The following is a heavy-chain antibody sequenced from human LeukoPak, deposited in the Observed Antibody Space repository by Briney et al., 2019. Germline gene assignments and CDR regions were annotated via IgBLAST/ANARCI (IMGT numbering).Heavy chain of an antibody. V-gene: IGHV4-4*07. D-gene: IGHD3-3*01. CDR2: IYTSGST. Sequence: SETLSLXCTVSGGSSSSYYWSWIRQPAGKGLEWIGRIYTSGSTNYNPSLKSRVTMSVDTSKNQFSLKLSSVTAADTAVYYCARGDFWSGYHDYWGQGTLVTVSS. CDR3: ARGDFWSGYHDY. J-gene: IGHJ4*02. CDR1: GGSSSSYY.